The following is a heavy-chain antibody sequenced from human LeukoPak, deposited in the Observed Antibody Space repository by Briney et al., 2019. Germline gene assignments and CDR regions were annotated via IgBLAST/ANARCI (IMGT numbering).Heavy chain of an antibody. CDR2: ISAYNNYT. CDR1: GYTFTHYI. Sequence: ASVKVSCKASGYTFTHYIINWVRQAPGQGLEWMGKISAYNNYTTYAQKFQGRIAMTTDTSTNTAYMDLRSLRFDDTAFYYCAREGADDHGRLLWFDPWGQGTLVTVSS. D-gene: IGHD4-17*01. J-gene: IGHJ5*02. CDR3: AREGADDHGRLLWFDP. V-gene: IGHV1-18*01.